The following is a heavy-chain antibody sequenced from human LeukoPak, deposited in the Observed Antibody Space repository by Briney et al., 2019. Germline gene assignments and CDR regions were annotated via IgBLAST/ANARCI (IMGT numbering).Heavy chain of an antibody. CDR1: GYTFTGYY. J-gene: IGHJ4*02. CDR2: INPNSGGT. CDR3: ARVAQQWLTNFDY. V-gene: IGHV1-2*02. D-gene: IGHD6-19*01. Sequence: ASVKVSCKASGYTFTGYYMHWVRQAPGQGLEWMGWINPNSGGTNYAQKFQGRVTMTRDTSISAAYMELSRLRSDDTAVYYCARVAQQWLTNFDYWGQGTLVTVSS.